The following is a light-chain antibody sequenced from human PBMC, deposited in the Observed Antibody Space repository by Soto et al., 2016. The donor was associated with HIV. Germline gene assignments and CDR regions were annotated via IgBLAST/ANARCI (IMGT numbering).Light chain of an antibody. CDR1: QSINIW. CDR3: QQYNSDPFT. Sequence: DIQMTQSPSTLSASVGDRVTITCRASQSINIWLAWYQQKPGKAPKLLIYKASSLESGVPSRFSGSGSGTEFTLTISSLQPDDFATYYCQQYNSDPFTFGLGPSGYQT. J-gene: IGKJ3*01. V-gene: IGKV1-5*03. CDR2: KAS.